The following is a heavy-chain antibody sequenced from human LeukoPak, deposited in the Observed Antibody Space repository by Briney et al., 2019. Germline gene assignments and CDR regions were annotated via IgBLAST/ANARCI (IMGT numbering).Heavy chain of an antibody. Sequence: PSETLSLTCAVYGGSFSGYYWSWLRQPPGKGLEWIGEINHSGSTNYNPSLKGRVTISVDTSKNQFSLKLSSVTAADTAVYYCARGYRYCSSTSCYTGEALVGIDPWGQGTLVTVSS. CDR1: GGSFSGYY. CDR2: INHSGST. D-gene: IGHD2-2*02. V-gene: IGHV4-34*01. CDR3: ARGYRYCSSTSCYTGEALVGIDP. J-gene: IGHJ5*02.